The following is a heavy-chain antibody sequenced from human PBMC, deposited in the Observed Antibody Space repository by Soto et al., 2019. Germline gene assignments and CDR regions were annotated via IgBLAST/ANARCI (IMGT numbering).Heavy chain of an antibody. J-gene: IGHJ4*02. CDR1: GFTFSNPW. V-gene: IGHV3-15*01. D-gene: IGHD6-6*01. CDR2: IKSKTDGGTT. Sequence: GGSLRLSCAASGFTFSNPWISWVRQAPGKGMEWVGRIKSKTDGGTTDYAAPVKGRFTISRDDSKNTLYLQMDSLKTEDTAVYYCTTVGSSLLGTVDYWGQGTLVTVSS. CDR3: TTVGSSLLGTVDY.